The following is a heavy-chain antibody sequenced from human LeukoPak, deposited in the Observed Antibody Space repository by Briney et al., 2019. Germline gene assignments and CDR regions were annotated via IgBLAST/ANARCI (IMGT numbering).Heavy chain of an antibody. CDR1: GGSINSGDYY. V-gene: IGHV4-30-4*08. Sequence: SETLSLTCTVSGGSINSGDYYWSWIRQPPGKGLEWIGYIYYSGSTYYNPSLKSRVTISIDTSKNQFSLKLSSVTAADTAVCYCARDPVHSTYSGSYSGAFDIWGQGTMVTVSS. CDR2: IYYSGST. CDR3: ARDPVHSTYSGSYSGAFDI. J-gene: IGHJ3*02. D-gene: IGHD1-26*01.